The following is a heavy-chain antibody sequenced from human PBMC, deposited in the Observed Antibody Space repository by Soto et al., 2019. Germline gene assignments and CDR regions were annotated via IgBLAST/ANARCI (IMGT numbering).Heavy chain of an antibody. V-gene: IGHV3-23*01. J-gene: IGHJ4*02. CDR1: GFTFSAYA. CDR2: ISGSGDRT. CDR3: AKDRMYYDGSVRLWYLDY. Sequence: EVQLLQSGGDLVQPGGSLRLSCAASGFTFSAYAMSWVRQAPGKGLEWVSAISGSGDRTYYADSVKGRFTISRDSSDNTLYLQMNSLRAEDTAIYYCAKDRMYYDGSVRLWYLDYCGQGTLVIVSS. D-gene: IGHD3-10*01.